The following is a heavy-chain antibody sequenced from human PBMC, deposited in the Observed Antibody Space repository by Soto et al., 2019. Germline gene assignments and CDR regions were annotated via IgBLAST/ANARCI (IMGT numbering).Heavy chain of an antibody. J-gene: IGHJ4*02. CDR1: GFTFSSYA. V-gene: IGHV3-23*01. Sequence: EVQLLESGGGLVQPGGSLRLSCAASGFTFSSYAMSWVRQAPGKGLEWVSAISGSGGSTYYADSVKGRFTISRDNPKNTLSLQRNSLRAEDTAVYYCAKTERDGVPKGCYFDYWGQGTLVTVSS. CDR3: AKTERDGVPKGCYFDY. CDR2: ISGSGGST. D-gene: IGHD1-1*01.